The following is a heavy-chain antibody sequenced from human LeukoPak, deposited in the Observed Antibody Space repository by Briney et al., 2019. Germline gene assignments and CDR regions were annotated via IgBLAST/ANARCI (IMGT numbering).Heavy chain of an antibody. J-gene: IGHJ3*02. Sequence: ASVKVSCKASGYTFTNYGISWVRQAPGQGLEWMGWISAYNGNTNYAQKLQGRVTMTTDTSTSTAYMELRSLRSDDTAVYYCARDLGVDTIFGVVIIQDIWGQGTMVTVSS. CDR2: ISAYNGNT. CDR1: GYTFTNYG. V-gene: IGHV1-18*01. CDR3: ARDLGVDTIFGVVIIQDI. D-gene: IGHD3-3*01.